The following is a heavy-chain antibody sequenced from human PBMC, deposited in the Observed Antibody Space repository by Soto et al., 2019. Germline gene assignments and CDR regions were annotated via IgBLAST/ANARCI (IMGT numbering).Heavy chain of an antibody. CDR3: ARGVLRFLEWLSFFDY. J-gene: IGHJ4*02. Sequence: ASVKVSCEESGYTFTSCGISWVRQAKKQGLEWMGWISAYNGNTNYAQKLQGRVTMTTDTSTSTAYMELRSLRSDDTAVYYCARGVLRFLEWLSFFDYWGQGTLVTVSS. CDR2: ISAYNGNT. D-gene: IGHD3-3*01. CDR1: GYTFTSCG. V-gene: IGHV1-18*01.